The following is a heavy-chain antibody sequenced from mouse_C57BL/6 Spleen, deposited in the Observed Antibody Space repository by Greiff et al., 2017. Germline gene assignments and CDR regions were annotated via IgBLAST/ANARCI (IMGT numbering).Heavy chain of an antibody. CDR3: ARDYYGSSFDY. J-gene: IGHJ2*01. D-gene: IGHD1-1*01. CDR2: ISSGGSYT. CDR1: GFTFSSYG. V-gene: IGHV5-6*01. Sequence: EVKLVESGGDLVKPGGSLKLSCAASGFTFSSYGMSWVRPTPDKRLEWVATISSGGSYTYYPDSVKGRFTISRDNAKNTLYLQMSSLKSEDTAMYYCARDYYGSSFDYWGQGTTLTVSS.